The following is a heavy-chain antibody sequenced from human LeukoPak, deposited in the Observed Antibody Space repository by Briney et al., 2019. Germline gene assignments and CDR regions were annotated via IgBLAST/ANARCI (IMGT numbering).Heavy chain of an antibody. CDR3: TTRKPPDTAMVMFDY. V-gene: IGHV3-15*01. J-gene: IGHJ4*02. CDR2: IKSKTDGGTT. Sequence: PGGSLRLSCAASGFTFSNAWMSWVRQAPGKGLEWVGRIKSKTDGGTTDYAAPVKGRFTMSRDDSKNTLYLQMNSLKIEDTAVYYCTTRKPPDTAMVMFDYWGQGTLVTVSS. D-gene: IGHD5-18*01. CDR1: GFTFSNAW.